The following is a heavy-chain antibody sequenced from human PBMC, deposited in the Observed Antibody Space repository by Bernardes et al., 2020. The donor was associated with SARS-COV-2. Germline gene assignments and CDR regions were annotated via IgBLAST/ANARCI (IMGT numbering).Heavy chain of an antibody. CDR1: GFTFSSYA. Sequence: GGSLRLSCAASGFTFSSYAMSWVRQAPGKGLEWVSGISGSGVSTYYADSVKGRFTTSRDNSRKTLHLQMNRLRAEDTAVYYCAAWFGELLWYYGMDVWGQGTTVTVSS. CDR3: AAWFGELLWYYGMDV. D-gene: IGHD3-10*01. J-gene: IGHJ6*02. V-gene: IGHV3-23*01. CDR2: ISGSGVST.